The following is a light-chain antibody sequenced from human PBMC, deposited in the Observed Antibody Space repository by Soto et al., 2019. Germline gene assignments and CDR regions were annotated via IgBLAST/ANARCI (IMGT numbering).Light chain of an antibody. CDR2: GTS. Sequence: ETALTQAPGNLSLSPGDQATLSCRASQTVNGNYLGWYPQKPGQAPRLLIYGTSSRATGIPDRFSGSGSGTDFTLTISCLEPEDFAVYCCQQCASLLRTFDQGTKVDIK. J-gene: IGKJ1*01. V-gene: IGKV3-20*01. CDR3: QQCASLLRT. CDR1: QTVNGNY.